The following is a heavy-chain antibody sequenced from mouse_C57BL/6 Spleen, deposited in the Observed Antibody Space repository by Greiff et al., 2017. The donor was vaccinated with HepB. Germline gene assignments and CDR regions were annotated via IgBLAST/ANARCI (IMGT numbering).Heavy chain of an antibody. Sequence: EVKLMESGGGLVQPGGSLKLSCAASGFTFSDYYMYWVRQTPEKRLEWVAYISNGGGSTYYPDTVKGRFTISRDNAKNTLYLQMSRLKSEDTAMYYCARQGGYDYFYAMDYWGQGTSVTVSS. D-gene: IGHD2-4*01. CDR2: ISNGGGST. CDR3: ARQGGYDYFYAMDY. CDR1: GFTFSDYY. V-gene: IGHV5-12*01. J-gene: IGHJ4*01.